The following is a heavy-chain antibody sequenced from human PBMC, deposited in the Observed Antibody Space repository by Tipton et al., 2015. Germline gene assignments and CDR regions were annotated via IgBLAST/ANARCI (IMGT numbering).Heavy chain of an antibody. CDR1: GGSVSSGRYY. CDR3: ARDGNIYGSDTFDI. J-gene: IGHJ3*02. Sequence: TLSLTCTVSGGSVSSGRYYWSWIRQPPGKGLEWIGYIYHSGSTNYNPSLKSRVTISLYTSKNQFSLKLSSVTAADSAVYYCARDGNIYGSDTFDIWGRGTMVAVSS. CDR2: IYHSGST. V-gene: IGHV4-61*01. D-gene: IGHD4-17*01.